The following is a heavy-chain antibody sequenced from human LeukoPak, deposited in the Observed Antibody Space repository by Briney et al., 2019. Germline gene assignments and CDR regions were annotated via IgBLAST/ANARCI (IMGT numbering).Heavy chain of an antibody. J-gene: IGHJ6*04. CDR1: RYTFRNYG. CDR2: ISPYNGNT. D-gene: IGHD4-23*01. V-gene: IGHV1-18*01. Sequence: ASVKVSCKTSRYTFRNYGTTWVRQIPGQRLEWMGWISPYNGNTNYAQKLQGRVTMTTDTSTSTAYMELRSLTSDDTAVYYCARGGVTSVVDVWGKGTTVTISS. CDR3: ARGGVTSVVDV.